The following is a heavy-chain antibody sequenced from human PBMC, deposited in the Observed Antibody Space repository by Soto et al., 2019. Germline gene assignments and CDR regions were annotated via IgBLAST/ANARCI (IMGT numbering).Heavy chain of an antibody. J-gene: IGHJ3*02. Sequence: SETLSLTCTVSGGSISSYYWSWIRQPPGKGLEWIGYIYYSGSTTYNPSLKSRVTISVDTSKNQFSLKLSSVTAADTAVYYCARLHRGVGATKPAFDIWGQGTMVS. D-gene: IGHD1-26*01. CDR3: ARLHRGVGATKPAFDI. V-gene: IGHV4-59*01. CDR2: IYYSGST. CDR1: GGSISSYY.